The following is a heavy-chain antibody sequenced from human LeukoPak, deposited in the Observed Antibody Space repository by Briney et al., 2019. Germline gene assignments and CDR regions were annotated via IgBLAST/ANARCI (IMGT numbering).Heavy chain of an antibody. D-gene: IGHD3-10*01. CDR2: INHSGST. Sequence: SSETLSLTCAVYGGSFSGYYWSWIRQPPGKGLEWIGEINHSGSTNYNPSLKSRVTISVDTSKNQFSLKLSSVTAADTAVYYCARARLVSTMVRGQYYMDVWGKGTTVTVSS. CDR1: GGSFSGYY. J-gene: IGHJ6*03. V-gene: IGHV4-34*01. CDR3: ARARLVSTMVRGQYYMDV.